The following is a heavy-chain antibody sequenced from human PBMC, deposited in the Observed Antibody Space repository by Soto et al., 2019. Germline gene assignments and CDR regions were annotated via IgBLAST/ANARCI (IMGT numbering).Heavy chain of an antibody. CDR2: INAGNGNT. CDR3: ARARGWEHREYFQH. CDR1: GYTFTSYA. J-gene: IGHJ1*01. V-gene: IGHV1-3*01. Sequence: ASVKVSCKASGYTFTSYAMHWVRQAPGQRLEWMGWINAGNGNTKYSQKFQGRVTITRDTSASTAYMELSSLRSEDTAVYYCARARGWEHREYFQHWGQGTLVTVSS. D-gene: IGHD1-26*01.